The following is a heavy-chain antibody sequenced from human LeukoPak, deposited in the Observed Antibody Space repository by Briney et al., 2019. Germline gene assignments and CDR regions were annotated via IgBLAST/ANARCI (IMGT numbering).Heavy chain of an antibody. CDR2: INQDGSER. J-gene: IGHJ4*02. CDR3: ASLDY. Sequence: GGSLRLSCAASGFTFNTYWMNWVRQAPGKGLEWVANINQDGSERYYVDSVKGRFTISGDNAENSLYLQMNSLRADDTAVYYCASLDYWGQGTLVTVSS. V-gene: IGHV3-7*01. CDR1: GFTFNTYW.